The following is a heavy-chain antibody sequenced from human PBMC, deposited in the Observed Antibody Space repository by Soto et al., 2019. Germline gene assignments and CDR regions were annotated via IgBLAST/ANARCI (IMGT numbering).Heavy chain of an antibody. J-gene: IGHJ5*02. CDR3: ARHSRSTGTTWGPGSAP. Sequence: GKGLEWIGYIYYTGSTNYNPSLKSRLTISVDTSNNHFSLKLTSVTAADTAVYFCARHSRSTGTTWGPGSAPWGHGTQVTVSP. D-gene: IGHD1-7*01. CDR2: IYYTGST. V-gene: IGHV4-59*08.